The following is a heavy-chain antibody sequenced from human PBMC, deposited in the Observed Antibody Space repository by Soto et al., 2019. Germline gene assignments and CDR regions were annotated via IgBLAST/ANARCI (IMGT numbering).Heavy chain of an antibody. Sequence: PGGSLRLSCAASGFTFSDYYMSWIRQAPGKGLEWVSYISSSSSYTNYADSVKGRFTISRDNAKDSLYLQMNSLRAEDTAVYYCARDTANWNYGGNRHFDYWGQGTLVTVSS. CDR1: GFTFSDYY. D-gene: IGHD1-7*01. CDR2: ISSSSSYT. J-gene: IGHJ4*02. CDR3: ARDTANWNYGGNRHFDY. V-gene: IGHV3-11*06.